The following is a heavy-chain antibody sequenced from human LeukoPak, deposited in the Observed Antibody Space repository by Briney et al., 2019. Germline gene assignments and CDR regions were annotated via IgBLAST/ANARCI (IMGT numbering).Heavy chain of an antibody. CDR1: GFTFSTYA. J-gene: IGHJ3*02. D-gene: IGHD5-18*01. CDR3: AKDQPLWIQLWPGTPDAFDI. CDR2: ISGSGGST. V-gene: IGHV3-23*01. Sequence: PGGSLRLSCAASGFTFSTYAMSWVRQAPGKGLEWVSAISGSGGSTYYADSVKGRFTISRDNSKNTLYLQMNSLRAEDTAVYYCAKDQPLWIQLWPGTPDAFDIWGQGTMVTVSS.